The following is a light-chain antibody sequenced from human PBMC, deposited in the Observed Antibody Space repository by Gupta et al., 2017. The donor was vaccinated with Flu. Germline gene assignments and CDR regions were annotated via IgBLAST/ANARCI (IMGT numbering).Light chain of an antibody. CDR1: QSVANNK. V-gene: IGKV3-20*01. CDR2: GAS. Sequence: EIVLTQPPGTLSLSPGDRVTLSCRASQSVANNKLAWYQQKPGQAPRLLIYGASRRTAGLPDRFIGSGSGTDFTLTISSPEPEDVAVYYCQQEGSAPFTFGQGAKVEIK. CDR3: QQEGSAPFT. J-gene: IGKJ2*01.